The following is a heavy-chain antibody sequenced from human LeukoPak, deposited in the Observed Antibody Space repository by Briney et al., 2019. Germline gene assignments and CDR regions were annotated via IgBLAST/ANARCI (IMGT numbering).Heavy chain of an antibody. V-gene: IGHV4-59*08. Sequence: SETLSLTCTVSGGSINTYYWSWIRQPPGRGLEWIGYIYYSGSTNYNPSLKSRVTISVDTSKNQFSLNLSSVTAADTAVYYCARSGGLYTSTWYFHHWGQGTLVTVSS. CDR3: ARSGGLYTSTWYFHH. D-gene: IGHD6-13*01. CDR1: GGSINTYY. CDR2: IYYSGST. J-gene: IGHJ1*01.